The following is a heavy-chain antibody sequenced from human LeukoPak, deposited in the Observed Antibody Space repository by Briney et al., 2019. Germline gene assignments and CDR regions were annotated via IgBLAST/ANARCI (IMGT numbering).Heavy chain of an antibody. Sequence: PSETLSLTCSVSGGSISSGGYYWSWIRQHPGKGLEWIGYIYYSGSTYYNPSLKSRVTISVDTSKNQFSLKLSSVTAADTAVYYCARTIVGAIRYYFDYWGQGALVTVSS. CDR2: IYYSGST. V-gene: IGHV4-31*03. J-gene: IGHJ4*02. CDR1: GGSISSGGYY. CDR3: ARTIVGAIRYYFDY. D-gene: IGHD1-26*01.